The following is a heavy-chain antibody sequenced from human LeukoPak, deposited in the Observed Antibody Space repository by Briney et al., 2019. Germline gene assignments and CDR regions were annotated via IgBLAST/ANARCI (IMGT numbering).Heavy chain of an antibody. Sequence: GGSLRLSCAASGFTFSSYEMNWVRQAPGKGLEWISYISSSGSTIYYVDSVKGRFTISRDNSKNTLYLQMNSLRAEDTTVYYCAKDSQWGKVGTKGGYFDYWGQGTLVTVSS. D-gene: IGHD1-26*01. CDR2: ISSSGSTI. CDR1: GFTFSSYE. CDR3: AKDSQWGKVGTKGGYFDY. J-gene: IGHJ4*02. V-gene: IGHV3-48*03.